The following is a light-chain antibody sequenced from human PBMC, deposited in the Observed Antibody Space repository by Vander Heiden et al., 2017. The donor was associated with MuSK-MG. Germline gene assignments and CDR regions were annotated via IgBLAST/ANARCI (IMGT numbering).Light chain of an antibody. J-gene: IGLJ1*01. CDR2: GKN. CDR3: NSRDSSGNHLYV. V-gene: IGLV3-19*01. Sequence: SELSQDPAVYVALGQTVQTNSHGDSLRSYYASWYQQKSGQAPVLVIYGKNNRPSGIPDRFSGSSSGNTASLTITGAQAEDEADYYCNSRDSSGNHLYVFGTGTKVTVL. CDR1: SLRSYY.